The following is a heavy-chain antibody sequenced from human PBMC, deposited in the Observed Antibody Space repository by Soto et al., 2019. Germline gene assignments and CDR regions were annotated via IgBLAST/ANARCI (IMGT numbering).Heavy chain of an antibody. CDR3: ARETVYYYDSSGSPSY. V-gene: IGHV1-3*01. CDR1: GYTFTSYA. CDR2: INAGNGNT. D-gene: IGHD3-22*01. Sequence: ASVKVSCKASGYTFTSYAMHWVRQAPGQRLEWMGWINAGNGNTKYSQKFQGRVTITRDTSASTAYMELSSLRSEDTAVYYCARETVYYYDSSGSPSYWGQGTLVTVS. J-gene: IGHJ4*02.